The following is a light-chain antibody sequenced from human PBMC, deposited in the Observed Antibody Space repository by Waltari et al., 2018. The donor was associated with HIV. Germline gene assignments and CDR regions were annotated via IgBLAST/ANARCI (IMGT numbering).Light chain of an antibody. J-gene: IGLJ1*01. V-gene: IGLV2-11*01. CDR2: DVS. CDR3: CSYAGSYSYV. Sequence: QSALTQPRSVSGSPGQPVTISCTGSRGDAGGYKYVSWYEQHPCKAPKLMIYDVSKRPSGVPDRFSGSKSGNTASLTISGLQAEDEADYYCCSYAGSYSYVFGTGTKVTVL. CDR1: RGDAGGYKY.